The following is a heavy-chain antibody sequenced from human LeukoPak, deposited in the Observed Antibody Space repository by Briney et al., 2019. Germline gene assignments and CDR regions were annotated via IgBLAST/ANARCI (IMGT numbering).Heavy chain of an antibody. V-gene: IGHV4-59*01. D-gene: IGHD6-6*01. Sequence: SETLSLTCTVSGGSISSYYWRWIRQPPGKGLEWIGYIYYSGSTTYNPSLKSRVTISVDTSKNQFSLKLSSVTAADTAVYYCARYGSSFEYGMDVWGQGTTVTVSS. CDR2: IYYSGST. CDR3: ARYGSSFEYGMDV. CDR1: GGSISSYY. J-gene: IGHJ6*02.